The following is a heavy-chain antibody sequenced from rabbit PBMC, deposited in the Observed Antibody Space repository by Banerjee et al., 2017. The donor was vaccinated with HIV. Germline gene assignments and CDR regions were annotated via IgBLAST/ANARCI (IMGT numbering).Heavy chain of an antibody. Sequence: QSLEESGGDLVKPGASLTLTCTASGFDFSSNYYMCWVRQAPGKGLEWIACIYAGSSGSTYYASWAKGRFTISKTSSTTVTLQMTSLTAADTATYFCARDNTGNNDYTFNLWGQGTLVTVS. CDR2: IYAGSSGST. J-gene: IGHJ4*01. D-gene: IGHD8-1*01. CDR1: GFDFSSNYY. CDR3: ARDNTGNNDYTFNL. V-gene: IGHV1S40*01.